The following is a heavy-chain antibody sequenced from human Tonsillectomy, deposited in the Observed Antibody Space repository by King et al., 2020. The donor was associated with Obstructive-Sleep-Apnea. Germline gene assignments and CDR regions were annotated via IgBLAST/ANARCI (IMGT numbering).Heavy chain of an antibody. CDR3: AREGDIVVVPAANMDV. D-gene: IGHD2-2*01. CDR2: IYFSGST. J-gene: IGHJ6*02. CDR1: VGSISSSGYY. Sequence: QLQESGPVLVKPSETLSLTCTFSVGSISSSGYYLGWIRQPPGKGLEWIGSIYFSGSTYYNPSLKIRVTISVDTSKNPFSLKLSSVTAADTAVYYCAREGDIVVVPAANMDVWGQGTTVTVSS. V-gene: IGHV4-39*07.